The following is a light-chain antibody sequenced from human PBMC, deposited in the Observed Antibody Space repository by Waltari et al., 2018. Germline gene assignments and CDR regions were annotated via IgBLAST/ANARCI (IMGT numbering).Light chain of an antibody. CDR3: GTWDDGVHTRL. CDR2: KNT. V-gene: IGLV1-44*01. CDR1: SANIAGNT. Sequence: QSLLAQPPSVSGTPGQRVIISCSGSSANIAGNTVDWYQQVPGAAPRLLIFKNTPRPSGVPDRFFASKSGTSASLSISGLQAEDEADYYCGTWDDGVHTRLFGGGTRLTVL. J-gene: IGLJ2*01.